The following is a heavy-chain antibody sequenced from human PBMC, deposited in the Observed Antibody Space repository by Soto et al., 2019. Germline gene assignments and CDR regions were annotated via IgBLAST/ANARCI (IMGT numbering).Heavy chain of an antibody. CDR1: GYSFTSYW. CDR2: IYPGDSDT. CDR3: ARPDYYDSSGYYYSPAGQYAFDI. Sequence: GESLKISCKGSGYSFTSYWIGWVRQMPGKGLEWMGIIYPGDSDTRYSPSFQGQVTISADKSISTAYLQWSSLKASDTAMYYCARPDYYDSSGYYYSPAGQYAFDIWGQGTMVTVSS. J-gene: IGHJ3*02. V-gene: IGHV5-51*01. D-gene: IGHD3-22*01.